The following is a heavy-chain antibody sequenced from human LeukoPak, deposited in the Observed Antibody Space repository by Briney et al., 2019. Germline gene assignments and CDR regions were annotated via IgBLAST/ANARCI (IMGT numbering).Heavy chain of an antibody. CDR3: ARGLLITMGAFDI. D-gene: IGHD3-10*01. V-gene: IGHV4-34*01. J-gene: IGHJ3*02. CDR1: GGSFSGYY. CDR2: INHSGST. Sequence: PSETLSLTCAVYGGSFSGYYWSWIRQPPGKGLEWIGEINHSGSTNYNPSLKSRVTISVDTSKNQFSLKLSSVTAADTAVYYCARGLLITMGAFDIWGQGTMVTVSS.